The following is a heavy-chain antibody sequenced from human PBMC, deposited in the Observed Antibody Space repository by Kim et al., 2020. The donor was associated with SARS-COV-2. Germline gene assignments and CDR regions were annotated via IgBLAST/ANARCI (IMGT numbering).Heavy chain of an antibody. CDR2: IYYSGST. CDR1: GGSISSSSYY. J-gene: IGHJ4*02. V-gene: IGHV4-39*07. Sequence: SETLSLTCTVSGGSISSSSYYWGWIRQPPGKGLEWIGSIYYSGSTYYNPSLKSRVTISVDTSKNQFSLKLSSVTAADTAVYYCARVPLSLWFGYVDYWGQGTLVTVSS. D-gene: IGHD3-10*01. CDR3: ARVPLSLWFGYVDY.